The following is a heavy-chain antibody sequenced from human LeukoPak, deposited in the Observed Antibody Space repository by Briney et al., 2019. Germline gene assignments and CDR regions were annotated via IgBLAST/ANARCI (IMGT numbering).Heavy chain of an antibody. Sequence: KSSETLSLTCTVSGGSISSSSYYWGWIRQPPGKGLEWIGSIYYSGSTYYNPSLKSRVTIPVDTSKNQFSLKLSSVTAADTAVYYCATWYYDFWSGNFDYWGQGTLVTVSS. J-gene: IGHJ4*02. D-gene: IGHD3-3*01. CDR2: IYYSGST. CDR1: GGSISSSSYY. V-gene: IGHV4-39*01. CDR3: ATWYYDFWSGNFDY.